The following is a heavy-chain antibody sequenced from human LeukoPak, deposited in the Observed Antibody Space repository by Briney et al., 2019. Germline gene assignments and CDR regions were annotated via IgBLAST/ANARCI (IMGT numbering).Heavy chain of an antibody. CDR3: ANDLRGVMGAHDAFDI. CDR2: ISYDGSNK. D-gene: IGHD3-10*01. CDR1: GFTFSSYG. Sequence: GGSLRLSCAASGFTFSSYGVHWVRQAPGKGLEWVAVISYDGSNKYCADSVKGRFTISRDNSKNTLYLQMNSLRAEDTAVYYCANDLRGVMGAHDAFDIWGQGTMVTVSS. J-gene: IGHJ3*02. V-gene: IGHV3-30*18.